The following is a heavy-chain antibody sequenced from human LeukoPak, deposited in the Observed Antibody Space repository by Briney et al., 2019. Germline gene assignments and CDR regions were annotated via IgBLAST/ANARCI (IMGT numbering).Heavy chain of an antibody. CDR3: ARGPDSRKAGY. CDR1: GGSFTDYH. V-gene: IGHV4-34*01. Sequence: SETLSLTCDMYGGSFTDYHLSWTRQSPGKGLEWIGEISHDEGTNYNPSLRSRVTISLDMSQKQFSLKLTSVTAADTAVYYCARGPDSRKAGYWGPGTLVTVSS. J-gene: IGHJ4*02. D-gene: IGHD1-14*01. CDR2: ISHDEGT.